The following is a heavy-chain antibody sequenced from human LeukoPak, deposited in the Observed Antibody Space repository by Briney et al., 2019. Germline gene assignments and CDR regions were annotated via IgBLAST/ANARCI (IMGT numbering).Heavy chain of an antibody. V-gene: IGHV4-39*01. D-gene: IGHD5-24*01. J-gene: IGHJ6*03. CDR2: IYYSGST. Sequence: KPSETLSLTCTVSGGSISSSSYYWGWIRQPPEKGLEWIGSIYYSGSTYYNPSLKSRVTISVDTSKNQFSLKLSSVTAADTAVYYCARMATGFYYYYYYMDVWGKGTTVTVSS. CDR1: GGSISSSSYY. CDR3: ARMATGFYYYYYYMDV.